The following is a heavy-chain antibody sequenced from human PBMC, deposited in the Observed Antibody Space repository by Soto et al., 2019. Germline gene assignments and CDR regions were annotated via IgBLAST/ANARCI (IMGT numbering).Heavy chain of an antibody. D-gene: IGHD2-2*01. CDR3: ARGVVVPAATGKSWFDP. J-gene: IGHJ5*02. Sequence: QVQLVQSGAEVEKPGASVKVSCKASGYTFTSKGITWVRQAPGQGLEWMGWISTYNGNTNYAQKLQGRVIMTTDTYTSTVYIELRSLSSDDTAVYYCARGVVVPAATGKSWFDPWGQGTLVTVSS. CDR1: GYTFTSKG. CDR2: ISTYNGNT. V-gene: IGHV1-18*01.